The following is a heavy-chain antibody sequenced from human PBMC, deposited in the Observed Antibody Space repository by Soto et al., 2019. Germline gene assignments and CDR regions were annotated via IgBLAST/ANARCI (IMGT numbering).Heavy chain of an antibody. Sequence: GESLKISCAASGFTFSSYSMNWVRQAPGKGLEWVSSISSSSSYIYYADSVKGRFTISRDNAKNSLYLQMNSLRAEDTAVYYCARDLYPGYDSFCNYWGQGTLVTVSS. CDR3: ARDLYPGYDSFCNY. J-gene: IGHJ4*02. D-gene: IGHD5-12*01. CDR2: ISSSSSYI. CDR1: GFTFSSYS. V-gene: IGHV3-21*01.